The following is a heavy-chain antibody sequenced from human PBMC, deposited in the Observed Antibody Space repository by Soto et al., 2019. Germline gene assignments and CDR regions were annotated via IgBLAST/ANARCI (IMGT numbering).Heavy chain of an antibody. D-gene: IGHD3-22*01. CDR1: GFSFNTYA. J-gene: IGHJ6*02. Sequence: VQLLESGGGLVQPGGSLRLSCAASGFSFNTYAMTWVRQAPGQGLEWVSAISGSGGSTYYADSVKGRFTISRDNSKKTLNLQMNSLRAEDTAVYYCAKSSGRYDSTGYYGYYYYGMDVWGQGTTVTVSS. CDR2: ISGSGGST. V-gene: IGHV3-23*01. CDR3: AKSSGRYDSTGYYGYYYYGMDV.